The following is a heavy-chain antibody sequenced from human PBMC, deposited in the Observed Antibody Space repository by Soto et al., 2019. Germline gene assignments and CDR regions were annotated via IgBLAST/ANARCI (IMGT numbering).Heavy chain of an antibody. V-gene: IGHV1-69*01. CDR3: ARGGCSGGSCYRGPYYYYGMDV. CDR2: IIPIFGTA. D-gene: IGHD2-15*01. J-gene: IGHJ6*02. CDR1: GGTFSSYA. Sequence: QVQLVQSGAEVKKPGSSVKVSCKASGGTFSSYAISWVRQAPGQGLEWMGGIIPIFGTANYAQKFQGRVTITADESTSTTYMELSSLGSEDTAVYYCARGGCSGGSCYRGPYYYYGMDVWGQGTTVTVSS.